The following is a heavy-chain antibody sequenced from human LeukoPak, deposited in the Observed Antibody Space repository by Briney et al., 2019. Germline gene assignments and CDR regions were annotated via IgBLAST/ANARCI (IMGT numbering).Heavy chain of an antibody. CDR2: GNPSGGST. CDR1: GYTFTSYY. CDR3: ARGSGYSSSWYPGDY. J-gene: IGHJ4*02. V-gene: IGHV1-46*01. Sequence: ASVKVSCKASGYTFTSYYMHWVRQAPGQGLEWMGRGNPSGGSTRYAQKFQGRVTITTDESTSTAYMELSSLRSEDTAVYYCARGSGYSSSWYPGDYWGQGTLVTVSS. D-gene: IGHD6-13*01.